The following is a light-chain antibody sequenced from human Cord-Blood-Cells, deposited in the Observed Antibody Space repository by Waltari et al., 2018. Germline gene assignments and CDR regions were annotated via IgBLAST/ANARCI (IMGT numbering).Light chain of an antibody. V-gene: IGLV2-8*01. Sequence: QAALTQPPSASGSPGQSVTISCTGTSSDVGGYNYVSWYQQHPAKAPKLMIYEVSKRPSGVPVRFSDSKSDNTASLTVSALQAEDEADYYCSSYAGSNNLVFGGGTKLTVL. CDR1: SSDVGGYNY. CDR3: SSYAGSNNLV. CDR2: EVS. J-gene: IGLJ2*01.